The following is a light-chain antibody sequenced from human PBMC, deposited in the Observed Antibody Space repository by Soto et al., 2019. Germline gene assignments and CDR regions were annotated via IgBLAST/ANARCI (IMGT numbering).Light chain of an antibody. V-gene: IGKV1-6*01. Sequence: AIQMTQSPSSLSASVLDIVATTGRASQAIRNDLGWYQQKPGKAPNLLIFGASNLQVGVPVRFSASGSGTNFTLTISNLQPEDFASYYCLQDYTYPWTFGQGTKVDIK. J-gene: IGKJ1*01. CDR3: LQDYTYPWT. CDR2: GAS. CDR1: QAIRND.